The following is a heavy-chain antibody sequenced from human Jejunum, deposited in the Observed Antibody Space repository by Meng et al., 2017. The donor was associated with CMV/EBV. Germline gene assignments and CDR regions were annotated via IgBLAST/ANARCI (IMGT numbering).Heavy chain of an antibody. D-gene: IGHD3-10*02. J-gene: IGHJ5*02. CDR3: AREPPYVPADS. CDR1: GGTLHGYA. CDR2: TSHSGIT. Sequence: KHSGGGPLYASAIPSPTSTCPGGTLHGYARSWIRQPPGKGLECSAETSHSGITNDNPSLKSRVTISIDTSNTQFSLNLRSVTAADTAVYFCAREPPYVPADSWGQGTLVTVSS. V-gene: IGHV4-34*02.